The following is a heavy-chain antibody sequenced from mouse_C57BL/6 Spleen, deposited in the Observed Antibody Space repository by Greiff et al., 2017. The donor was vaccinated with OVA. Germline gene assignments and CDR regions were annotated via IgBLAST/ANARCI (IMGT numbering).Heavy chain of an antibody. J-gene: IGHJ1*03. V-gene: IGHV14-2*01. Sequence: VQLQQSGAELVKPGASVKLSCTASGFNIKDYYMHWVKQRTEQGLEWIGRIDPENGDTKYAAKFQGKATITADTSSNTAYMQLSSLTSEDTAVYYCARWLLRWYFDVWGTGTTVTVSS. CDR1: GFNIKDYY. CDR2: IDPENGDT. D-gene: IGHD2-3*01. CDR3: ARWLLRWYFDV.